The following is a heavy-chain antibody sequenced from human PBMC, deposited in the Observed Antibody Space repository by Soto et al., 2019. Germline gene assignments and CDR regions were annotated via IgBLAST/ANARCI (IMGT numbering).Heavy chain of an antibody. V-gene: IGHV3-30-3*01. CDR3: ARDSRATGAGAFDI. CDR2: ISYDGSNI. D-gene: IGHD1-26*01. J-gene: IGHJ3*02. Sequence: PGGSLRLSCAASGFTFSSYPMHWVRQAPGKGLEWVAVISYDGSNIYYADSVKGRFTISRDNSKNTLYLQMNSLRAEDTAAHYCARDSRATGAGAFDIWGLGTMVTVSS. CDR1: GFTFSSYP.